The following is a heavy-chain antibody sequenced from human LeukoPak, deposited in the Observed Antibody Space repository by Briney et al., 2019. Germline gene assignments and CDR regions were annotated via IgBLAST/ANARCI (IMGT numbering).Heavy chain of an antibody. Sequence: SVTVSCTASGGTFSSYAISWVRQAPGQGLEWMGGIIPIFGTANYAQKFQGRVTITADESTSTAYMELSSLRSEDTAVYYCAVEGGFFRPAAETLDYYGMDVWGQGTTVTVSS. J-gene: IGHJ6*02. CDR2: IIPIFGTA. CDR1: GGTFSSYA. CDR3: AVEGGFFRPAAETLDYYGMDV. V-gene: IGHV1-69*13. D-gene: IGHD3-16*01.